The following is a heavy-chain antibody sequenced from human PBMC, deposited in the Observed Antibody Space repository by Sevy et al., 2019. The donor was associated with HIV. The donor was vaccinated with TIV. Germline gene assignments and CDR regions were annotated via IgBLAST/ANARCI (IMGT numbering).Heavy chain of an antibody. CDR2: SYYSGST. V-gene: IGHV4-59*01. Sequence: SETPSLTCTVSGDSISGYYRSWIRQPPGKGLEWIGYSYYSGSTTYNPSLKSRVTISVDTSKNQFSLKLSSVTAADTAVYYCARASPDYYYGMDVWGQGTTVTVSS. J-gene: IGHJ6*02. CDR3: ARASPDYYYGMDV. CDR1: GDSISGYY.